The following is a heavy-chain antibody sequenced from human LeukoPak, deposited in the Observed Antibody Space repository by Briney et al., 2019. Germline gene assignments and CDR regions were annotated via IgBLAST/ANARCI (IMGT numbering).Heavy chain of an antibody. CDR1: GFTFRSYS. D-gene: IGHD3-3*01. CDR3: ARAMGTSYRFWSGSYMVSYYYYMDV. J-gene: IGHJ6*03. V-gene: IGHV3-7*01. CDR2: IKQDGSEK. Sequence: GGSLRLSCATSGFTFRSYSMSWVRQVPGKGLEWVANIKQDGSEKYYVDSVKGRFTISRDNARNSLYLQMNSLRAEDTAVYYCARAMGTSYRFWSGSYMVSYYYYMDVWGQGTTVTVSS.